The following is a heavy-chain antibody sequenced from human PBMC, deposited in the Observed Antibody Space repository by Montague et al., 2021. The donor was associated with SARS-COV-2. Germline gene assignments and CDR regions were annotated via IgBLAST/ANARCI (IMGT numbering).Heavy chain of an antibody. CDR1: GDSINTGNFY. V-gene: IGHV4-61*02. CDR3: ARGFTTGFYPYWFDL. D-gene: IGHD1-1*01. Sequence: TLSLTCTVSGDSINTGNFYWSWIRQPAGKQLEWIGRIFKSGTANYNPPLKGRVTITMDTSKNEFSLKLCYVTAADTAMYFCARGFTTGFYPYWFDLWGQGALVTVSS. J-gene: IGHJ5*02. CDR2: IFKSGTA.